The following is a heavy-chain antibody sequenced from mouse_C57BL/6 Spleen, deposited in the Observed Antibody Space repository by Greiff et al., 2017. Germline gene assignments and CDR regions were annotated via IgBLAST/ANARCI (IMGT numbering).Heavy chain of an antibody. J-gene: IGHJ4*01. V-gene: IGHV3-6*01. D-gene: IGHD2-4*01. CDR3: GYYDYDGGYYYAMDY. CDR1: GYSITSGYY. CDR2: ISYDGSN. Sequence: EVQLQESGPGLVKPSQSLSLTCSVTGYSITSGYYWNWIRQFPGNKLEWMGYISYDGSNNYNPSLKNRISITRDTSKNQFFLKLNSVTTEDTATYYCGYYDYDGGYYYAMDYWGQGTSVTVSS.